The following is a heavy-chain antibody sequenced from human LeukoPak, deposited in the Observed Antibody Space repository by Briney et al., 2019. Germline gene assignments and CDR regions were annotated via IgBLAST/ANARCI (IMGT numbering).Heavy chain of an antibody. J-gene: IGHJ4*02. D-gene: IGHD6-19*01. CDR3: ARDPRTVTGGFAS. V-gene: IGHV3-48*01. CDR1: GFIFSSHN. CDR2: ISGSDTTV. Sequence: PPGGSLRLSCAASGFIFSSHNMNRLRQAPGKGLEWVSYISGSDTTVYYADSVRGRFTISRDNAKNSLFLQMNSLRAEDSAMYYCARDPRTVTGGFASWGQGTLVTVSS.